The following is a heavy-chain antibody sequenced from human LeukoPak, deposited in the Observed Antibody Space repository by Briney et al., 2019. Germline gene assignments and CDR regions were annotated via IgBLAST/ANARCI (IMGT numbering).Heavy chain of an antibody. Sequence: GGSLRLSCAASGFTFSSYAMSWVRQAPGKGLEWVAFIRYDGGNKYYADSVKGRFTISRDNSKNTLYVQMNSLRLEDTAVYYCARGYSSGWFDYWGQGTLVTVSS. V-gene: IGHV3-30*02. D-gene: IGHD6-19*01. J-gene: IGHJ4*02. CDR3: ARGYSSGWFDY. CDR2: IRYDGGNK. CDR1: GFTFSSYA.